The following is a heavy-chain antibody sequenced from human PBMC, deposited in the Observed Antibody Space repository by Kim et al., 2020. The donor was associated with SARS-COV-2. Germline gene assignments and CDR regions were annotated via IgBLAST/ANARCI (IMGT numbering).Heavy chain of an antibody. V-gene: IGHV1-8*01. J-gene: IGHJ6*02. CDR1: GYTFTSYD. CDR2: MNPNSGNT. D-gene: IGHD2-2*01. CDR3: ARGLGYCSSTSCSRGLYYYYYGMDV. Sequence: ASVKVSCKASGYTFTSYDINWVRQATGQGLEWMGWMNPNSGNTGYAQKFQGRVTMTRNTSISTAYMELSSLRSEDTAVYYCARGLGYCSSTSCSRGLYYYYYGMDVWGQGTTVTVSS.